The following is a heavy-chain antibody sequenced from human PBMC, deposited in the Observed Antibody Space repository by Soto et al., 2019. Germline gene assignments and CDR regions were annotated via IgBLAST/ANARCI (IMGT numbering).Heavy chain of an antibody. Sequence: QVPLVQSGAEVKKPGASVKVSCKASGYTFTSYGISWVRQAPGQGLEWMGWISAYNGNTNYAQKLQGRVTMTTDTATSTAYMELRSLRADDTAVYYCARERITMVRGVRVNWFDPWGQGTLVTVSS. CDR2: ISAYNGNT. CDR1: GYTFTSYG. D-gene: IGHD3-10*01. V-gene: IGHV1-18*01. CDR3: ARERITMVRGVRVNWFDP. J-gene: IGHJ5*02.